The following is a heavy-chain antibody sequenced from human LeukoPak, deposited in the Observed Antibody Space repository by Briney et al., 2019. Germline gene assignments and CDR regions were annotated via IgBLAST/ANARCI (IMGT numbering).Heavy chain of an antibody. CDR2: ISSSSSYI. J-gene: IGHJ4*02. D-gene: IGHD4-17*01. CDR1: GFTFSSYR. Sequence: GRSLRLSCAASGFTFSSYRMNWVRQAPGKGLEWVSSISSSSSYIYCADSVKGRFTISRDNAKNSLYLQMNSLRAEDTAVYYCARDAAGDFNFDYWGQGTLVTVSS. CDR3: ARDAAGDFNFDY. V-gene: IGHV3-21*01.